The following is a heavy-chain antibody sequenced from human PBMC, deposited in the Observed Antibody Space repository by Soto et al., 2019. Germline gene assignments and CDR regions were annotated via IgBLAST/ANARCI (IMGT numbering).Heavy chain of an antibody. D-gene: IGHD5-12*01. CDR1: GGSLSSFG. V-gene: IGHV1-69*13. J-gene: IGHJ1*01. Sequence: SVKVSCKASGGSLSSFGISWVRQAPGQGLEWMGGIIPVFGRPNYAQRFRGRLTITADESTNTVYLELIDLRSEDTAVYYCAREGSGYNLWGQGTQVTVSS. CDR2: IIPVFGRP. CDR3: AREGSGYNL.